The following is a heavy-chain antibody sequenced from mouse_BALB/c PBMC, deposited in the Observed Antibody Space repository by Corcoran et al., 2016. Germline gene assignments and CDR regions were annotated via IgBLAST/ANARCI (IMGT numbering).Heavy chain of an antibody. V-gene: IGHV1S136*01. D-gene: IGHD2-1*01. Sequence: EVQLQQSGPELVKPGASVKMSCKASGYTFTSYVMHWVKQKPGQGLEWFGYFYPYDDGTRYNEKFKGKATLTSDKSSRTAYMELSSLTSEDSAVYYCAREVPGGNPFDYWGQGTTLTVSS. CDR1: GYTFTSYV. J-gene: IGHJ2*01. CDR3: AREVPGGNPFDY. CDR2: FYPYDDGT.